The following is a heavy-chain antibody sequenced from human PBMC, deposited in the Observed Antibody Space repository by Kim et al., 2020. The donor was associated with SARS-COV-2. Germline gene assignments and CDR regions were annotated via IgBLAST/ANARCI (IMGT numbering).Heavy chain of an antibody. Sequence: GGSLRLSCAASGFTFSSYSMNWVRQAPGKGLEWVSSISSSSSYIYYADSVKGRFTISRDNAKNTLYLQMNSLRAEDTAVYYCARDSAYGDYGYYYYMDVWGQGTPVTVSS. V-gene: IGHV3-21*01. CDR1: GFTFSSYS. D-gene: IGHD4-17*01. J-gene: IGHJ6*03. CDR2: ISSSSSYI. CDR3: ARDSAYGDYGYYYYMDV.